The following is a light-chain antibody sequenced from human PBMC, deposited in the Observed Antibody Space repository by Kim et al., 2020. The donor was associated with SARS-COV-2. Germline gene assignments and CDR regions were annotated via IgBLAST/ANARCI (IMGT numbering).Light chain of an antibody. CDR2: GAS. CDR1: QIVSSSF. V-gene: IGKV3-20*01. CDR3: QQYGSSPRT. J-gene: IGKJ1*01. Sequence: EIVLTQSPGTLSLSPGEKATLSCRASQIVSSSFLAWYQQKPGQAPRLLIYGASSWATGIPDRFSGSGSGTDFTLTISSVEPEDSAVYYCQQYGSSPRTFGQGTKVDIK.